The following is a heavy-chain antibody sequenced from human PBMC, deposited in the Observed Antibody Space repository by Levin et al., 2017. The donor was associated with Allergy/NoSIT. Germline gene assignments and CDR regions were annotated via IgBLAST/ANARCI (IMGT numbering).Heavy chain of an antibody. V-gene: IGHV4-31*03. CDR1: GGSISSGGYY. Sequence: SETLSLTCTVSGGSISSGGYYWSWIRQHPGKGLEWIGYIYYSGSTYYNPSLKSRVTISVDTSKNQFSLKLSSVTAADTAVYYCARAESVYSSSSYLGYWGQGTLVTVSS. CDR3: ARAESVYSSSSYLGY. D-gene: IGHD6-6*01. CDR2: IYYSGST. J-gene: IGHJ4*02.